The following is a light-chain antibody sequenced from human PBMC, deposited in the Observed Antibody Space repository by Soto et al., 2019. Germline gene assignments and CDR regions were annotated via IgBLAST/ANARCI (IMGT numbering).Light chain of an antibody. Sequence: QSALTQPPSVSGSPGQSVTISCTGTSTDVGSYNRVSWYQQPPGTAPKLMIYEVSYRPSGVPDRFSGSKSGNTASLTISGLQAEDEADYYSSSYTSSNSVVYGGGTKVTVL. J-gene: IGLJ2*01. V-gene: IGLV2-18*02. CDR1: STDVGSYNR. CDR3: SSYTSSNSVV. CDR2: EVS.